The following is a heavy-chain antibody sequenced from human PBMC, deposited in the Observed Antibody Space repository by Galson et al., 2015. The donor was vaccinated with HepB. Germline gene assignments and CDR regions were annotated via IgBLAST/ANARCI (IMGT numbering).Heavy chain of an antibody. V-gene: IGHV4-30-4*01. CDR2: MYHSGST. J-gene: IGHJ4*02. Sequence: TLSLTCTVSGGSISSGDYYWSWIRQPPGKGPECIGYMYHSGSTYHNPSLKSRLSISVDTSKNQFSRKLTSLTAADTAVYYCASLGFVDLALDSWGQGTLVSGSS. D-gene: IGHD3-10*01. CDR3: ASLGFVDLALDS. CDR1: GGSISSGDYY.